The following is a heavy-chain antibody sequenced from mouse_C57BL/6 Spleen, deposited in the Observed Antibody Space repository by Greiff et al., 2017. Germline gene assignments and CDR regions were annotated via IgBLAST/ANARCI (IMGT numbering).Heavy chain of an antibody. CDR1: GYTFTSHW. Sequence: QVQLQQSGPELVRPGASVKISCKAPGYTFTSHWMQWVRQRPGQGLEWIGEIFPGSGSTYYNEKFKGKATLTVDTSSSTAYMQPSSLPSEDSAVYFCARGETAQATSSWFAYWGQGTLVTVSA. V-gene: IGHV1-56*01. D-gene: IGHD3-2*02. CDR3: ARGETAQATSSWFAY. CDR2: IFPGSGST. J-gene: IGHJ3*01.